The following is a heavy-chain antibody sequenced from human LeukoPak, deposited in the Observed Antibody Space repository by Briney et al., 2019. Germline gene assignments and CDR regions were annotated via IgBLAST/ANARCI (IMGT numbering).Heavy chain of an antibody. CDR2: INPNSGGT. Sequence: ASVKVSCKASGYTFTGYYMHWVRQAPGQGLEWMGWINPNSGGTNYAQKLQGRVTMTTDTSTSTAYMELRSLRSDDTAVYYCARGFGSSWYKGDYYYYYMDVWGKGTTVTVSS. CDR3: ARGFGSSWYKGDYYYYYMDV. J-gene: IGHJ6*03. V-gene: IGHV1-2*02. D-gene: IGHD6-13*01. CDR1: GYTFTGYY.